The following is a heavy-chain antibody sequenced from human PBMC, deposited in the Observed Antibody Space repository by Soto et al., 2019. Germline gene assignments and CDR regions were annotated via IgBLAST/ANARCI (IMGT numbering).Heavy chain of an antibody. V-gene: IGHV4-59*01. CDR1: GASISRYY. CDR2: FYYSGST. J-gene: IGHJ2*01. CDR3: ARGRGGYFDL. Sequence: QVQLQESGPGLVKPSETLSLTCTVSGASISRYYWSWIRQPPGKGLEWIGYFYYSGSTNYNPSLTSRVTIAVDTSKNQFALKLSSVTAADTDVYYCARGRGGYFDLWGRGTLVTVSS.